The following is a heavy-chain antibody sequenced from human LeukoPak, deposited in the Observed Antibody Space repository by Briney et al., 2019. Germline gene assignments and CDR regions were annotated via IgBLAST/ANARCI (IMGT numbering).Heavy chain of an antibody. J-gene: IGHJ4*02. D-gene: IGHD2-21*01. V-gene: IGHV3-74*01. Sequence: GGSLRLSCAASGFTFSSYWMHWVRQAPGKGLVWVSRINSDGSNTNYADSVKGRFTISRDNAKNTLYLQMNSLRAEDTAVYYCAKDGDVVVIAILFNWGQGTLVTVSS. CDR2: INSDGSNT. CDR1: GFTFSSYW. CDR3: AKDGDVVVIAILFN.